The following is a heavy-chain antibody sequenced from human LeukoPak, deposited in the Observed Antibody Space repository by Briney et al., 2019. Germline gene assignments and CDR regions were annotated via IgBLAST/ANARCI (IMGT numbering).Heavy chain of an antibody. CDR3: ARGRDGDYAFGY. V-gene: IGHV4-39*07. J-gene: IGHJ4*02. CDR1: GGSISSSSYY. Sequence: SETLSLTCTVSGGSISSSSYYWGWIRQPPGKGLEWIGEINHSGSTNYNPSLKSRVTISVDTSKNQFSLKLSSVTAADTAVYYCARGRDGDYAFGYWGQGTLVTVSS. CDR2: INHSGST. D-gene: IGHD4-17*01.